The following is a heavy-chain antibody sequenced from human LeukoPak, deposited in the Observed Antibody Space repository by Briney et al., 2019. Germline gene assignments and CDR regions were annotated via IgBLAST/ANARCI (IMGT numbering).Heavy chain of an antibody. CDR3: ARAFGSGSHYNTEDY. V-gene: IGHV3-23*01. Sequence: GGSLRLSCAASGFTFSSYAMSWVRQAPGKGLEWVSAISGSGGSTYYADSVKGRFTISRDNSKNTLYLQMNSLRAEDTAVYYCARAFGSGSHYNTEDYWGQGTLVTVSS. D-gene: IGHD3-10*01. CDR2: ISGSGGST. CDR1: GFTFSSYA. J-gene: IGHJ4*02.